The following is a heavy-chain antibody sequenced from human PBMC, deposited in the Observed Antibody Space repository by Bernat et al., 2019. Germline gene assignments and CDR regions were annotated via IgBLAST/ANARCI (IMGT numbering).Heavy chain of an antibody. CDR2: IDPSDSYT. J-gene: IGHJ4*02. Sequence: EVQLVQSGAEVKKPGESLRISCKGSGYSFTSYWISWVRQMPGKGLEWMGRIDPSDSYTNYSPSFIVNGTITADKSTSTTYLQSSSRKASDTAMYYCARQYSSSWYEVGDYWGQGTLVTVAT. CDR3: ARQYSSSWYEVGDY. V-gene: IGHV5-10-1*01. D-gene: IGHD6-13*01. CDR1: GYSFTSYW.